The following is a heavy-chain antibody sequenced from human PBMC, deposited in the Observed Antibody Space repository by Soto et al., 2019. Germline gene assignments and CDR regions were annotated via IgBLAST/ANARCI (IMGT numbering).Heavy chain of an antibody. CDR3: ARGYCTNGVCSNPNWFDP. CDR2: IIPILGIA. CDR1: GGTFSSYT. J-gene: IGHJ5*02. D-gene: IGHD2-8*01. Sequence: ASVKVSCKASGGTFSSYTISWVRHAPGQGLEWMGRIIPILGIANYAQKFQGRVTITADKSTSTAYMELSSLRSEDTAVYYCARGYCTNGVCSNPNWFDPWGQGTLVTVSS. V-gene: IGHV1-69*02.